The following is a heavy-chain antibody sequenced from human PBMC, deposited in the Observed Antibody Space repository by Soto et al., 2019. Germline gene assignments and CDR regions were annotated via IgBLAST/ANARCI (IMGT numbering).Heavy chain of an antibody. Sequence: KISCKGSGYSFTSYWINWVRQMPGKGLEWMGRIDPSDSYTNYSPSFQGHVTISADKSISTAYLQWSSLKASDTAMYYCASSFIVVVPAAIGNYYGMDVWGQGTTVTVSS. CDR3: ASSFIVVVPAAIGNYYGMDV. D-gene: IGHD2-2*01. V-gene: IGHV5-10-1*01. CDR2: IDPSDSYT. CDR1: GYSFTSYW. J-gene: IGHJ6*02.